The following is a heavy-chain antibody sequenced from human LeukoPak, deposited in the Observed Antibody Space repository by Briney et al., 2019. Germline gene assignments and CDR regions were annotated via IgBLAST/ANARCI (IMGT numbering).Heavy chain of an antibody. Sequence: GASVKVSCKTSGYTFSSYYLEWVRQAPGQGLEWIGIIDPSGGDTSYAQKFQGRVTMTRDTSTSTIYMELSSLRSEDTAVYYCARAAGVVVAATHFDCWGQGTLVTVSS. D-gene: IGHD2-15*01. V-gene: IGHV1-46*03. CDR3: ARAAGVVVAATHFDC. CDR2: IDPSGGDT. J-gene: IGHJ4*02. CDR1: GYTFSSYY.